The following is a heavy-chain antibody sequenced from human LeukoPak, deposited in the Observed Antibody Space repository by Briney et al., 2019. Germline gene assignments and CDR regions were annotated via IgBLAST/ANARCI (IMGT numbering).Heavy chain of an antibody. V-gene: IGHV4-59*01. CDR1: GVSIISYY. J-gene: IGHJ4*02. CDR3: AGSLPGAIGAADF. D-gene: IGHD6-13*01. Sequence: SETLSLTCTVSGVSIISYYWSWIRQPPGKGLEWIAFIHSSGSTGYNPSLKSRFTISVDTSKNHFSLKVTSMSAADTGVYYCAGSLPGAIGAADFWGQGTLVTVSS. CDR2: IHSSGST.